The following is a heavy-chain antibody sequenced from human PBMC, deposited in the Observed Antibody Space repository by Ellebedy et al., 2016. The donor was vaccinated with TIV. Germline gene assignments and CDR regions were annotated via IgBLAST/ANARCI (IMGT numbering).Heavy chain of an antibody. CDR1: GCSFSSYA. CDR2: IFGSGGGI. J-gene: IGHJ4*02. V-gene: IGHV3-23*01. Sequence: GESLKISCAASGCSFSSYAMSWVRQAPGKGLEWVSGIFGSGGGISYADSVKGRFTISRDNSKSMVHLQMNSLRPEDTAVYYCAKDRTSGDGYWVFDQWGQGTLVTVSS. CDR3: AKDRTSGDGYWVFDQ. D-gene: IGHD5-18*01.